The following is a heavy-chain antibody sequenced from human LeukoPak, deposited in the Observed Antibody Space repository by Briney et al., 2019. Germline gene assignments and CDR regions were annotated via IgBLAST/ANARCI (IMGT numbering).Heavy chain of an antibody. V-gene: IGHV4-59*01. CDR1: GASIHIDY. Sequence: PSETLSLTCTVSGASIHIDYWSWLRQTPGKGLEWIGYIHYTGSTNYNPSLKSRVTISLETSKNQFSLKLSSVTAADTAVYYCARESNYHDSLGYNWFDPWGQGTLVTVSS. J-gene: IGHJ5*02. CDR2: IHYTGST. CDR3: ARESNYHDSLGYNWFDP. D-gene: IGHD3-22*01.